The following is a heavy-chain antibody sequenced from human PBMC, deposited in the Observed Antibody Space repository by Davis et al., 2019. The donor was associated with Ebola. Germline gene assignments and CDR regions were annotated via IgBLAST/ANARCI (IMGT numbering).Heavy chain of an antibody. CDR2: ISSSSSTI. D-gene: IGHD3-22*01. Sequence: GESLKISCAASGITFTNYALHWVRQAPGKGLEWVSYISSSSSTIYYADSVKGRFTISRDNAKNSLYLQMNSLRDEDTAVYYCARAGGNYYDSSGYYYGYWGQGTLVTVSS. CDR3: ARAGGNYYDSSGYYYGY. CDR1: GITFTNYA. V-gene: IGHV3-48*02. J-gene: IGHJ4*02.